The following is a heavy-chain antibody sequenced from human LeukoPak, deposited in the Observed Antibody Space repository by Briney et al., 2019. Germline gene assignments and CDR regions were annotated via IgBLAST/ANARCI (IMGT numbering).Heavy chain of an antibody. CDR3: ARGLGANAGASTFLSY. D-gene: IGHD1-26*01. J-gene: IGHJ4*02. Sequence: ASVKVSCKASGYTFTSYDINWVRQATGQGLEWMGWMNPNSGNTGYAQKFQGRVTMTKNTSINTAYMELSSLRSEDTAVYYCARGLGANAGASTFLSYWGQGTLATVSS. CDR1: GYTFTSYD. V-gene: IGHV1-8*02. CDR2: MNPNSGNT.